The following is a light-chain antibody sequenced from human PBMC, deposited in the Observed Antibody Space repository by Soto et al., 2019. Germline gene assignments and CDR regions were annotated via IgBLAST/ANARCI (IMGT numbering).Light chain of an antibody. CDR2: GAS. J-gene: IGKJ3*01. CDR1: QSVSSSY. CDR3: QQYERSSLT. Sequence: EIVLTQSPGTLSLSPGERATLSCRASQSVSSSYLAWYQQKPGQAPRLLIYGASSRATGIPDRFSGSGSGTDFTLTISRLEPEDFAVYYCQQYERSSLTFGPGTKVDIK. V-gene: IGKV3-20*01.